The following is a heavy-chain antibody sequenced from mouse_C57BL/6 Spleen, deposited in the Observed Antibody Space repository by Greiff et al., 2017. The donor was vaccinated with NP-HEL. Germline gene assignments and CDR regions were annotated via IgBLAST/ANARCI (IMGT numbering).Heavy chain of an antibody. CDR1: GYSITSGYY. Sequence: DVKLQESGPGLVKPSQSLSLTCSVTGYSITSGYYWNWIRQFPGNKLEWMGYISYDGSNNYNPSLKNRISITRDTSKNQFFLKLNSVTTEDTATYYCARVGYGSSYFDYWGQGTTLTVSS. CDR2: ISYDGSN. CDR3: ARVGYGSSYFDY. J-gene: IGHJ2*01. D-gene: IGHD1-1*01. V-gene: IGHV3-6*01.